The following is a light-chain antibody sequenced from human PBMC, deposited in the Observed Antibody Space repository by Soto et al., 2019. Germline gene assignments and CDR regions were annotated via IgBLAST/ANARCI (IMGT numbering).Light chain of an antibody. CDR1: SSNVGTYDL. V-gene: IGLV2-23*01. Sequence: QSALTQPASVSASPGQSITISCTGTSSNVGTYDLVSWYQHHPDKAPKLIIYDGTKRPAGISSRFSAAKSANTASLTISGGQEEDDDDYYCCSFAVGAALVFGGGTKLTVL. CDR2: DGT. J-gene: IGLJ2*01. CDR3: CSFAVGAALV.